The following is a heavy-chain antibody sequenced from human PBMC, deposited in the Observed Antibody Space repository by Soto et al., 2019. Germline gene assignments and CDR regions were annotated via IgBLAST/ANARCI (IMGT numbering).Heavy chain of an antibody. CDR1: GFTFSSYW. CDR2: IKTDGSST. D-gene: IGHD3-16*01. V-gene: IGHV3-74*01. CDR3: ARVGVGHYEFDY. J-gene: IGHJ4*02. Sequence: EVQLVESGGALVQPGGSLRLSCAASGFTFSSYWMHWVRQVPGEGLVWVSRIKTDGSSTSYADSVKGRFTISRDIAKNTMYLQMNNLGAEDTAEYYCARVGVGHYEFDYWGQGTLVTVSS.